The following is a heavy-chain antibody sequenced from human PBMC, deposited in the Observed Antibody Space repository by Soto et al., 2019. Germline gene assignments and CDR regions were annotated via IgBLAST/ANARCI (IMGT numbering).Heavy chain of an antibody. Sequence: SETLSLTCAVYGGSFSGYYWSWIRQPPGKGLEWLGEINHSGRTNYNPSLKSRVTISVDTSKNQFSLKLSSVTAADTAMYYCARRSYSSSWYGSVVRGLDNWFDPWGQVTLVTLS. J-gene: IGHJ5*02. D-gene: IGHD6-13*01. V-gene: IGHV4-34*01. CDR2: INHSGRT. CDR1: GGSFSGYY. CDR3: ARRSYSSSWYGSVVRGLDNWFDP.